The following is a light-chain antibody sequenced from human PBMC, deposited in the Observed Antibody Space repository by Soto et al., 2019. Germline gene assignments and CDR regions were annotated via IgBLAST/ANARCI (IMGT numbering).Light chain of an antibody. Sequence: DIQMTQSPSSLSASVGDTITITCRASQTISRNLNWYQQKPGKAPKLLIHAASNLHSGVPSRFSGSGSGTDFPLTISSLQPEDSATYYCQQTYSTPVTFGGGTKVEIK. CDR2: AAS. CDR3: QQTYSTPVT. V-gene: IGKV1-39*01. J-gene: IGKJ4*01. CDR1: QTISRN.